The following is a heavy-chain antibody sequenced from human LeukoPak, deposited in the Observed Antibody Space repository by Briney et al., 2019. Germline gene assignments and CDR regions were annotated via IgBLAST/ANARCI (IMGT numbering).Heavy chain of an antibody. J-gene: IGHJ4*02. Sequence: PGGSLRLSCAASGFTSDDYAMHWVRQAPGKGLEWVSGISWNSGYIGYEDSVKGRFTISRDNAKNSLYLQMNSLRAEDTAVYYCARILDSAWGELGYWGQGTLVTVSS. D-gene: IGHD6-19*01. V-gene: IGHV3-9*02. CDR3: ARILDSAWGELGY. CDR1: GFTSDDYA. CDR2: ISWNSGYI.